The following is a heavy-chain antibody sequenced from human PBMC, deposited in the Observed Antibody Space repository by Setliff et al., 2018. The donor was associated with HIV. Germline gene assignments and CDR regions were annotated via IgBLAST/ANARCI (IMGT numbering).Heavy chain of an antibody. Sequence: GGSLRLSCVASGFAFSSYEMNWVRQAPGKGLEWVSYIGSSGYTKYYVDSVKGRFTISRDNAKNSLDLQMDSLRAEDTATYYCVRVARDWELDSWGQGTLVTVSS. J-gene: IGHJ4*02. V-gene: IGHV3-48*03. CDR2: IGSSGYTK. CDR1: GFAFSSYE. CDR3: VRVARDWELDS. D-gene: IGHD2-21*02.